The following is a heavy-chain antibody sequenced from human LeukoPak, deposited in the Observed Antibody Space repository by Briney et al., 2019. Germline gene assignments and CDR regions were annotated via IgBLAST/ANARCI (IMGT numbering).Heavy chain of an antibody. J-gene: IGHJ6*02. D-gene: IGHD4-17*01. Sequence: AASVKVSCKASGGTFSSYPISWVRQAPGQGLEWMGRIIPILGIANYAQKFQGRVTITADKSTSTAYMELSSLRSEDTAVYYCASAVTVKYYYYYGMDVWGQGTTVTVSS. CDR2: IIPILGIA. CDR3: ASAVTVKYYYYYGMDV. CDR1: GGTFSSYP. V-gene: IGHV1-69*02.